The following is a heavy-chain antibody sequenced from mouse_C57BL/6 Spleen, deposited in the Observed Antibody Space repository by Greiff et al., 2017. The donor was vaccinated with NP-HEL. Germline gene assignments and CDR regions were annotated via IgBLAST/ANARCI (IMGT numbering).Heavy chain of an antibody. D-gene: IGHD1-1*01. CDR2: IYPGDGDT. CDR3: AISGSTCAMDY. J-gene: IGHJ4*01. Sequence: VQLQQSGPELVKPGASVKISCKASGYAFSSSWMNWVKQRPGKGLEWIGRIYPGDGDTNYNGKFKGKATLTADKSSSTAYMQLSSLTSEDSAVYFCAISGSTCAMDYWGQGTSVTVSS. CDR1: GYAFSSSW. V-gene: IGHV1-82*01.